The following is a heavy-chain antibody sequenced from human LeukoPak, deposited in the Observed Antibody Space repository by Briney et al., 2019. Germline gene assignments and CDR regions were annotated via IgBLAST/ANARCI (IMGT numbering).Heavy chain of an antibody. D-gene: IGHD1-26*01. Sequence: GGSLRLSCAASGFTFNSYGMHWVRQAPGKGLEWVAVISHGGSNKYYTDSVKGRFTISRDNSKNTLYLQVNSLRAEDTAVYYCARDGPSGGSRPQHWGQGTLVTVSS. CDR1: GFTFNSYG. CDR2: ISHGGSNK. CDR3: ARDGPSGGSRPQH. V-gene: IGHV3-30*03. J-gene: IGHJ1*01.